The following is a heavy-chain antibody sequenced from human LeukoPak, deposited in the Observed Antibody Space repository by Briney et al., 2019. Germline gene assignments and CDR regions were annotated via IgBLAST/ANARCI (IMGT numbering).Heavy chain of an antibody. CDR2: ISAYNGNT. Sequence: GASVKVSCTAYGYTFASYGIRWVRQAPGQGLEWMGWISAYNGNTNYAQKLQGRVTMTTDTSTSTAYMELRSLRSDDTAVYYCASDGLAAAGPWTLLFDYWGQGTLVTVSS. CDR3: ASDGLAAAGPWTLLFDY. D-gene: IGHD6-13*01. CDR1: GYTFASYG. J-gene: IGHJ4*02. V-gene: IGHV1-18*01.